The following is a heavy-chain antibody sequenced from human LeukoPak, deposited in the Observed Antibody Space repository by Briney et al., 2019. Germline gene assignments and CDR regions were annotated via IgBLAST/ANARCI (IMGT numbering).Heavy chain of an antibody. CDR3: AKDSSRGGPLPDY. V-gene: IGHV3-30*18. CDR1: GFTFSSYG. Sequence: GGSLRLSCATSGFTFSSYGMHWVCQAPGKGLEWVAVISHDGSNKYYADSVKGRFTISRDNSKNTLYLQMNSLRAEDTAVYYCAKDSSRGGPLPDYWGQGTLVTVSS. D-gene: IGHD2-2*01. J-gene: IGHJ4*02. CDR2: ISHDGSNK.